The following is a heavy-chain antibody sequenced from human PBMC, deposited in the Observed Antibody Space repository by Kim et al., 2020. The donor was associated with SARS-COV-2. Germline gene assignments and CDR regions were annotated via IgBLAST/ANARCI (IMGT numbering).Heavy chain of an antibody. V-gene: IGHV4-34*01. Sequence: SETLSLTCAVYGGSFSGYYWSWIRQPPGKGLEWIGEINHSGSTNYNPSLKSRVTISLDTSKNQFSLKLSSVTAADTAVYYCSIPYCSSTSCYNRYYYMDV. CDR3: SIPYCSSTSCYNRYYYMDV. CDR2: INHSGST. CDR1: GGSFSGYY. J-gene: IGHJ6*03. D-gene: IGHD2-2*02.